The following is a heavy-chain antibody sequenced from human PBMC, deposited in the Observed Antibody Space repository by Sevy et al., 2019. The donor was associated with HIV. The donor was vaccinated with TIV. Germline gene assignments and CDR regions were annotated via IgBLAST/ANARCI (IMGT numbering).Heavy chain of an antibody. Sequence: GGSLRLSCAASGFTFRSYWMHWVRQAPGKGLGWVARINSDGSSTNYADSVKGCFTISGDNATNTRYLQMNRLRAEDTAVYYCARERELQGDYYGMDVWGQGTTVTVSS. CDR2: INSDGSST. CDR3: ARERELQGDYYGMDV. J-gene: IGHJ6*02. CDR1: GFTFRSYW. D-gene: IGHD1-7*01. V-gene: IGHV3-74*01.